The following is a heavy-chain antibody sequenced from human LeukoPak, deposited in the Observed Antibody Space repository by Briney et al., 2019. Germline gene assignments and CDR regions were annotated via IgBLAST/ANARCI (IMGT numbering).Heavy chain of an antibody. CDR3: GRLYGAYEGSDI. V-gene: IGHV1-46*01. CDR2: ISPSGSDT. D-gene: IGHD3-16*02. CDR1: GYTLTSYY. J-gene: IGHJ3*02. Sequence: ASVKVSCKTSGYTLTSYYFHWVRQAPGHGLEWMGWISPSGSDTRYAQKFQGRVTVTRDTTTSTVYMELSSLRSDDTAVYFCGRLYGAYEGSDIWGQGTMVTVSS.